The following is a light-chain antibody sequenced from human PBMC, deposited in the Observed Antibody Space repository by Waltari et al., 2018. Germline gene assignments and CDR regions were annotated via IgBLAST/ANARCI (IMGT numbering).Light chain of an antibody. CDR1: SGPSRNL. V-gene: IGLV4-69*01. Sequence: QLVLTQSPSASASLGASVKLTCPLSSGPSRNLIAGLHQRPEKGPRYLMKVNSDGSHSKGDEIPDRFSGSSSGAERYLTISSLQSEDEGDYYCQTGGHGTWVFGGGTKLTVL. CDR2: VNSDGSH. CDR3: QTGGHGTWV. J-gene: IGLJ3*02.